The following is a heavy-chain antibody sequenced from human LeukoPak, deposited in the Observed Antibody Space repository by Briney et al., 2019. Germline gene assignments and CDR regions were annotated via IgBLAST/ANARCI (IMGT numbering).Heavy chain of an antibody. J-gene: IGHJ6*04. CDR1: RFTFSSYS. V-gene: IGHV3-48*01. Sequence: GGSLRLSCAASRFTFSSYSMNWVRQAPGKGLEWVSYISSSSSSIYYADSVKGRFTISRDNAKNSLYLQMNSLRVEDTAVYYCAELGITMIGGVWGKGTTVTISS. D-gene: IGHD3-10*02. CDR3: AELGITMIGGV. CDR2: ISSSSSSI.